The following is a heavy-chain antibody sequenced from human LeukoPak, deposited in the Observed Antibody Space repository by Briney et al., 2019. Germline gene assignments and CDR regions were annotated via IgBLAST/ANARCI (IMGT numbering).Heavy chain of an antibody. CDR1: GLTFNSYD. J-gene: IGHJ4*02. D-gene: IGHD3-22*01. CDR3: ARATDYYHSSAYSYSLDY. CDR2: ISSSSYI. Sequence: GGSLRLSCVVSGLTFNSYDMDWVRQAPGKGLEWVSSISSSSYIYYGDSVKGRFTISSDNAKNSLYLQMNSLRAEDTAVYYCARATDYYHSSAYSYSLDYWGQGTLVTVSS. V-gene: IGHV3-21*01.